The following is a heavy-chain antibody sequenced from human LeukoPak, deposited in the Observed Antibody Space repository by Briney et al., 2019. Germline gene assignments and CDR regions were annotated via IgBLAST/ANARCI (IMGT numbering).Heavy chain of an antibody. D-gene: IGHD4-17*01. CDR2: INHSGST. V-gene: IGHV4-34*01. CDR1: GGSFSGYY. J-gene: IGHJ2*01. CDR3: ARLRDWDFDL. Sequence: PSETLSLTCAVYGGSFSGYYWSWIRQPPGKGLEWIGEINHSGSTNYNPSLKSRVTISVDTSKNQFSLKLSSVTAADTAVYYCARLRDWDFDLWGRGTLVTVSS.